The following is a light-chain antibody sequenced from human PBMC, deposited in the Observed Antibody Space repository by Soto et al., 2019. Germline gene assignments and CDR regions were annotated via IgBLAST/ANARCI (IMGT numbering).Light chain of an antibody. V-gene: IGLV2-23*01. Sequence: QSALTQPASVSGSPGQSITISCTGTSSDVGGYNLVSWYQQHPGKAPKLMIYEGINRPSGVSNRFSGSKSGNTASLTISGLQAEDEADYYCCSYARSSTSAVFGGGTKVTVL. J-gene: IGLJ2*01. CDR1: SSDVGGYNL. CDR3: CSYARSSTSAV. CDR2: EGI.